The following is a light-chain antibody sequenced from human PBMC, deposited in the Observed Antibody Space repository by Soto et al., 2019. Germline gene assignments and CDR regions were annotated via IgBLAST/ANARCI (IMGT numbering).Light chain of an antibody. V-gene: IGLV2-14*01. CDR2: DVS. J-gene: IGLJ2*01. Sequence: QSALTQPASVSGSPGQSITISCTGTSSDVGSYNYVSWYQQYPGKAPKLMIYDVSNRPSGVSYRFSGSKSGNTASLTISGLQAEDEADYCCSSYTTSSTHVVFGGGTQLTVL. CDR1: SSDVGSYNY. CDR3: SSYTTSSTHVV.